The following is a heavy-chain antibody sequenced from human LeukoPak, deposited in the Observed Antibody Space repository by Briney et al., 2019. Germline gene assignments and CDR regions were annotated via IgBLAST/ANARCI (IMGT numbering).Heavy chain of an antibody. CDR3: ARVGDSSSSVYYYYYYMDV. V-gene: IGHV4-39*07. D-gene: IGHD6-6*01. CDR1: GGSISSSNYY. CDR2: FYSGGST. Sequence: SETLSLTCIVPGGSISSSNYYWAWIRQPPGKGLEWIGTFYSGGSTNYNPSLKSRVTISVDTSKNQFSLKLSSVTAADTAVYYCARVGDSSSSVYYYYYYMDVWGKGTTVTVSS. J-gene: IGHJ6*03.